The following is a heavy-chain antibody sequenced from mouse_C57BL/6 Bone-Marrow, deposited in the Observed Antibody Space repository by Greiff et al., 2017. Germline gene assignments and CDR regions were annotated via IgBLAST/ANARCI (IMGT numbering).Heavy chain of an antibody. V-gene: IGHV1-63*01. CDR2: IFPGGGYT. CDR3: ARLDGNYHYAMDY. CDR1: GYTFTNYW. J-gene: IGHJ4*01. Sequence: QVQLQQSGAELIRPGTSVKISCKATGYTFTNYWIGWAKQRPGHGLEWIGDIFPGGGYTNYNEKFKGKATLTADKSSSTAYMQFSSLTSEDSAIYYCARLDGNYHYAMDYWGQGTSLTVSS. D-gene: IGHD2-1*01.